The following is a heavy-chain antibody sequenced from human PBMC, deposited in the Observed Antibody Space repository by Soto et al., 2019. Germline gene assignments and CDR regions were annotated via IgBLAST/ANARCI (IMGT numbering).Heavy chain of an antibody. CDR1: GFTFSSYE. J-gene: IGHJ3*02. Sequence: PGGSVRLSCVVSGFTFSSYEMNWVHQAPGKGLEWVSYITDRGNTKYYADSVKGRFTISRDNAKNSLYLQMNSVRAEDTAVYYCARDYCSGASCYTGTDAFDIWGQGTMVTVSS. CDR2: ITDRGNTK. V-gene: IGHV3-48*03. D-gene: IGHD2-15*01. CDR3: ARDYCSGASCYTGTDAFDI.